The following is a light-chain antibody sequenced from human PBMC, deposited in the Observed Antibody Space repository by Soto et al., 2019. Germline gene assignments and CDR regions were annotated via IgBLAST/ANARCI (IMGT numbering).Light chain of an antibody. Sequence: EIVMTQSPATLSVSPGERATLSCRASQSVANSLAWYQQKPGQAPRLIIYDASTRDTGIPARFSGSGSGTEFTLTISSLQSEDFEVYYCQQYDNWPPITFGQGTRLEIK. V-gene: IGKV3-15*01. J-gene: IGKJ5*01. CDR2: DAS. CDR3: QQYDNWPPIT. CDR1: QSVANS.